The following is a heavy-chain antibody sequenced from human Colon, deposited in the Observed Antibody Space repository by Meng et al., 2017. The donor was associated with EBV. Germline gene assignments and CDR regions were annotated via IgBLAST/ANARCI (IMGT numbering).Heavy chain of an antibody. J-gene: IGHJ4*02. CDR3: ARRPTGIDY. V-gene: IGHV4-34*12. CDR1: GGSLSGAY. CDR2: IIHGGSP. D-gene: IGHD2-8*02. Sequence: QVTLQQCGAGLLTPPAPLPHSGAANGGSLSGAYGNWIRQPPGKGLEWIGEIIHGGSPSYNPSLKSRVTISIDTSKNQLSLMLSSVTAADTAVYYCARRPTGIDYWGQGTLVTVSS.